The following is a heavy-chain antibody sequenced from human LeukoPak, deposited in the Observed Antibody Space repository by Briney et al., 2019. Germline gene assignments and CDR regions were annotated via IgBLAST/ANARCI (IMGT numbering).Heavy chain of an antibody. Sequence: PGRSLRLSCAASGFTFSIYWMYWVRQAPGKGLMWVSRINTDGSSTNYADSVKGRFTISRDNAKNTLYLQMNSLRAEDTAVYYCTTDPFSGGYGQWGQGTLVTVSS. CDR2: INTDGSST. D-gene: IGHD3-3*01. J-gene: IGHJ4*02. V-gene: IGHV3-74*01. CDR1: GFTFSIYW. CDR3: TTDPFSGGYGQ.